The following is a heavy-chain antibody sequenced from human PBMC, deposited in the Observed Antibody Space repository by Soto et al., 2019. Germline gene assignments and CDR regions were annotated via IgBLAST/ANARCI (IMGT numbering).Heavy chain of an antibody. CDR1: GFTFTDYY. CDR2: ISSSGSTI. J-gene: IGHJ2*01. D-gene: IGHD1-7*01. Sequence: GGALRLSSAASGFTFTDYYMSWIRHAPGKGVEGASYISSSGSTIYYADSVKGRFTISRDNAKTSLYLQMNSLRAEDTAVYYCAKEHDPGLELAAIVGLLYWYFDLWGRGTLVTVSS. CDR3: AKEHDPGLELAAIVGLLYWYFDL. V-gene: IGHV3-11*01.